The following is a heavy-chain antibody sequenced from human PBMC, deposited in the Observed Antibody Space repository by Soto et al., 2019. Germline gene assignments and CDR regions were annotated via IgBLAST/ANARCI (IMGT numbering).Heavy chain of an antibody. D-gene: IGHD5-12*01. CDR1: GFTFSSYA. CDR3: ARYPDSGYVHSSSCDY. CDR2: ISYDGSNK. Sequence: QVQLVESGGGVVQPGRSLRLSCAASGFTFSSYAMHWVRQAPGKGLEWVAVISYDGSNKYYADSVKGRFTISRDNSKNTLYLKMNSLRAEDTAVYYCARYPDSGYVHSSSCDYWGQGTLVTVSS. V-gene: IGHV3-30-3*01. J-gene: IGHJ4*02.